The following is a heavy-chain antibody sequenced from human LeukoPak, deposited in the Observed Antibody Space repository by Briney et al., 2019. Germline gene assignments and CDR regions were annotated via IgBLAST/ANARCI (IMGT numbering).Heavy chain of an antibody. D-gene: IGHD6-19*01. CDR3: ARGPYSSGWYAIDY. V-gene: IGHV4-4*07. CDR1: GGSFSAYY. Sequence: KPSETLSLTCGVFGGSFSAYYWSWIRQPAGKGLEWIGRIYNRENTNYNPSLKSRVTMSVDTSKNQFSLKLSSVTAADTAVYYCARGPYSSGWYAIDYWGQGTLVTVSS. CDR2: IYNRENT. J-gene: IGHJ4*02.